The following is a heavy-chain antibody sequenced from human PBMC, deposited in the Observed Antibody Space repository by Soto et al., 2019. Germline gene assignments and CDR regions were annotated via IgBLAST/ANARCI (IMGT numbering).Heavy chain of an antibody. V-gene: IGHV1-69*11. CDR3: ASVRTTYCGGDCYGTYWYFDL. J-gene: IGHJ2*01. D-gene: IGHD2-21*02. CDR2: IIPILGTA. CDR1: GGTFSSYA. Sequence: QVQLVQSGAEVKKPGSSVKVSCKASGGTFSSYAISWVRQAPGQGLEWMGGIIPILGTANYAQKFQGRVTITADESTSTAYMELSSLRSEDTAVYYCASVRTTYCGGDCYGTYWYFDLWGRGTLVTVSS.